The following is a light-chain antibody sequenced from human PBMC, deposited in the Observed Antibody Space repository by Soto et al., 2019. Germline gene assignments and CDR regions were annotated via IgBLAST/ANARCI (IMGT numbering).Light chain of an antibody. J-gene: IGKJ5*01. CDR1: QSVSSTY. CDR2: GAY. V-gene: IGKV3D-20*02. Sequence: VLTQSPGTLSFSPGDSATLSCRGSQSVSSTYLAWYHHKPRQAPRLLIYGAYSRAAGIPDTFSGSGSGTDFTLTISSLEPEDFAVYYCQQRSNWPPITCGQGTQLEIK. CDR3: QQRSNWPPIT.